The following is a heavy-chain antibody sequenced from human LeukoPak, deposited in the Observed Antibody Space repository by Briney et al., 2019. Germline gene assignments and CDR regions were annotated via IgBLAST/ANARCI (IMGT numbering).Heavy chain of an antibody. D-gene: IGHD3-10*01. J-gene: IGHJ6*04. CDR2: IIDTGGAT. Sequence: GGSLRLSCAASGFSFSSFAMTWVRQAPGKGLEWVSGIIDTGGATYYADSVKGRFTISRDNSKNTLFLQMNSLRTEDTAVYYCAKFNGHPTTNYYMDVWGEGTTVTVSS. CDR1: GFSFSSFA. CDR3: AKFNGHPTTNYYMDV. V-gene: IGHV3-23*01.